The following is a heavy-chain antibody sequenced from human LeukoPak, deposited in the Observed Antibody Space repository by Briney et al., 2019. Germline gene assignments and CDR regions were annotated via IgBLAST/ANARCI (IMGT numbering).Heavy chain of an antibody. CDR2: IYTSGTT. Sequence: SETLSLTCTVSGVSLSGDYWSWIRQTAGKGLEWIGRIYTSGTTNYNPSLKSRVTMSVDTSNNQFSLNLRSVTAADTAVYYCARRRTAAASGYFDYWGQGILVTVSS. V-gene: IGHV4-4*07. J-gene: IGHJ4*02. CDR1: GVSLSGDY. CDR3: ARRRTAAASGYFDY. D-gene: IGHD6-13*01.